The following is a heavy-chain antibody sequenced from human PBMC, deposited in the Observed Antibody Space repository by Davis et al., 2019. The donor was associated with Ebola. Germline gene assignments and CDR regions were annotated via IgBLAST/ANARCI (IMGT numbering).Heavy chain of an antibody. V-gene: IGHV3-30-3*01. Sequence: GESLKISCAASGFTFSSYAMHWVRQAPGKGLEWVAVISYDGSNKYYADSVKGRFTISRDNSKNTLYLQMNSLRAEDTAVYYCARAYSSSWGYFDYWGQGTLVTVSS. D-gene: IGHD6-13*01. CDR2: ISYDGSNK. J-gene: IGHJ4*02. CDR3: ARAYSSSWGYFDY. CDR1: GFTFSSYA.